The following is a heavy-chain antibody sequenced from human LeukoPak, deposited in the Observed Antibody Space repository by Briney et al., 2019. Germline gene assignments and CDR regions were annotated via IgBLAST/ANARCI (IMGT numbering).Heavy chain of an antibody. Sequence: SETLSLTCTVSGGSISSGSYYWSWIRQPAGKGLEWIGRIYTSGSTNYNPSLKSRLTISVDTSKNQFSLKLSSVTAADTAVYYCARGWYQLPKSYYYYMDVWGKGTTVTVSS. V-gene: IGHV4-61*02. D-gene: IGHD2-2*01. CDR3: ARGWYQLPKSYYYYMDV. J-gene: IGHJ6*03. CDR1: GGSISSGSYY. CDR2: IYTSGST.